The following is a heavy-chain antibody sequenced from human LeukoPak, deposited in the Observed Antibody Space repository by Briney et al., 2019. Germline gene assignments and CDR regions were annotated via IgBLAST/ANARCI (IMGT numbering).Heavy chain of an antibody. CDR3: ASHDYGDYIDAFDI. D-gene: IGHD4-17*01. V-gene: IGHV1-8*01. J-gene: IGHJ3*02. Sequence: ASVKVSCTASGYTFTSYDINWVRQATGQGLEWMGWMNPNSGNTGYAQKFQGRVTMTRNTSISTAYMELSSLRSEDTAVYYCASHDYGDYIDAFDIWGQGTMVTVSS. CDR1: GYTFTSYD. CDR2: MNPNSGNT.